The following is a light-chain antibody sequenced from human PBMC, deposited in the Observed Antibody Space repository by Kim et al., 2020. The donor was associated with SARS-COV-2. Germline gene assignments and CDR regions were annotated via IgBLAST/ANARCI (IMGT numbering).Light chain of an antibody. Sequence: DIQMTQSQSSLSASVRDRVTITCRASQFINNYLAWYQQKPGKVPKLLIYAASTLQSGVPSRFSGSGSGTDFTLTISSLQPEDVATYYCQKYNSAPWTFGQGTKVDIK. CDR3: QKYNSAPWT. J-gene: IGKJ1*01. V-gene: IGKV1-27*01. CDR2: AAS. CDR1: QFINNY.